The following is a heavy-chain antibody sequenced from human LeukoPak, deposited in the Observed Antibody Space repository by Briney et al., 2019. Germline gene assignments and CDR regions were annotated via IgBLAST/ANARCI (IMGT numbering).Heavy chain of an antibody. CDR2: ISFGGGST. CDR1: GFTFSSYA. J-gene: IGHJ4*02. Sequence: GGSLRLSCAASGFTFSSYAMNWVRQAPGKGLEWVSVISFGGGSTYYADSVRGRFTISRDNSKNTLYLQMNSLRVEDTAVYYCAKVGPGGSGWYPDYWGQGTLVTVSS. D-gene: IGHD6-19*01. V-gene: IGHV3-23*01. CDR3: AKVGPGGSGWYPDY.